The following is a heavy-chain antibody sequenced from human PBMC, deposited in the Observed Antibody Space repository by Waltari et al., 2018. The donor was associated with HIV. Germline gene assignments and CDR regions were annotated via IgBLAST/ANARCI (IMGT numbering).Heavy chain of an antibody. V-gene: IGHV3-23*01. CDR2: INGGTTGT. D-gene: IGHD3-22*01. CDR1: GLIFSRYA. J-gene: IGHJ4*02. CDR3: AKDRSYDSSGYFDY. Sequence: EVQLLESGGDLQQPGGSLRLSCAASGLIFSRYALCWVRTAPGRGLEWVSSINGGTTGTFYAYSVKGRFTISRDSSKNTLYLQMNSLRAEDTAVYYCAKDRSYDSSGYFDYWGEGTLVTVSS.